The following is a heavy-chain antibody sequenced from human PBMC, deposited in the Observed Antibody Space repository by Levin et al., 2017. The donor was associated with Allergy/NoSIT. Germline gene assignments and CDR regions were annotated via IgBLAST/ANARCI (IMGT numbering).Heavy chain of an antibody. CDR3: ARDPPRRSTETVDFQH. D-gene: IGHD5/OR15-5a*01. V-gene: IGHV3-21*01. CDR1: GFTFSSYS. CDR2: ISSSSSYI. J-gene: IGHJ1*01. Sequence: TGGSLRLSCAASGFTFSSYSMNWVRQAPGKGLEWVSSISSSSSYIYYADSVKGRFTISRDNAKNSLYLQMNSLRAEDTAVYYCARDPPRRSTETVDFQHWGQGTLVTVSS.